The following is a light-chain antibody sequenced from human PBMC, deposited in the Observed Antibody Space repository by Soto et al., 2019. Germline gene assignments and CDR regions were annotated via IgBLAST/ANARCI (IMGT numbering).Light chain of an antibody. Sequence: QSALTQPASVSGSPGQSITISCTGTSSDIGGHDYVFWYQQYPGKAPKLLISEVTNRPSGVSRRFSGSKSGATASLTITGLLSEDEADYYCASYTSADTRVFGGGTKVTVL. CDR2: EVT. CDR3: ASYTSADTRV. CDR1: SSDIGGHDY. J-gene: IGLJ3*02. V-gene: IGLV2-14*01.